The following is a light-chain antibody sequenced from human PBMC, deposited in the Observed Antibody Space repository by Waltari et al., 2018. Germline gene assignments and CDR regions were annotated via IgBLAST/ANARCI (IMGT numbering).Light chain of an antibody. V-gene: IGLV1-47*01. CDR1: SSNIGSNY. Sequence: QSVLAQPPSASETPGQRVPISCSGSSSNIGSNYIYWYQQLPGTPPKLLIYRSHERPSGVPERFSGSKSGTSASLAISGLRSEDEADYYCATWDDSLTAWVFGGGTKVTVV. CDR3: ATWDDSLTAWV. J-gene: IGLJ3*02. CDR2: RSH.